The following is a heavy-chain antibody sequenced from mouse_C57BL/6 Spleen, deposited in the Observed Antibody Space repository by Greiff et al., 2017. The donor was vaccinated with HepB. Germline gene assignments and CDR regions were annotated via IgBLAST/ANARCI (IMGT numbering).Heavy chain of an antibody. CDR1: GYTFTSYG. CDR3: ARETGTGDYFDY. CDR2: IYPRSGNT. Sequence: VKLMESGAELARPGASVKLSCKASGYTFTSYGISWVKQRTGQGLEWIGEIYPRSGNTYYNEKFKGKATLTADKSSSTAYMELRSLTSEDSAVYFCARETGTGDYFDYWGQGTTLTVSS. D-gene: IGHD4-1*01. J-gene: IGHJ2*01. V-gene: IGHV1-81*01.